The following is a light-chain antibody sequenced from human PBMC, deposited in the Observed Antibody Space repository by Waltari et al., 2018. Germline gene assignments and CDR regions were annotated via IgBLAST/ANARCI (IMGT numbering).Light chain of an antibody. CDR3: QQSDNFPYT. Sequence: DIHMTQSPSSLSASVGDRVTITCRASQIISNYLNWYQQRPGKAPKLVIYGASSLQSGVPSRFSGSGSGTDFSLTISSLQPEDFATYYCQQSDNFPYTFGQGTKLEIK. V-gene: IGKV1-39*01. J-gene: IGKJ2*01. CDR2: GAS. CDR1: QIISNY.